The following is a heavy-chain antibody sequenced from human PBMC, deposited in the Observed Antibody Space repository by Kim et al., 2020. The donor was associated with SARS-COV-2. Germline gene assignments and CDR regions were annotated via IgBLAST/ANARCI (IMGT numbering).Heavy chain of an antibody. CDR1: GGSISSYY. V-gene: IGHV4-59*01. CDR3: ARGRIAAAG. Sequence: SETLSLTCTVSGGSISSYYWSWIRQPPGKGLEWIGYIYYSGSTNYNPSLKSRVTISVDTSKNQFSLKLSSVTAADTAVYYCARGRIAAAGWGQGTLVTGS. J-gene: IGHJ4*02. D-gene: IGHD6-13*01. CDR2: IYYSGST.